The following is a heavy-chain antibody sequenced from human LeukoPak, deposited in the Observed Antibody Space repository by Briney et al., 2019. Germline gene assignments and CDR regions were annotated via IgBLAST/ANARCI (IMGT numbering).Heavy chain of an antibody. J-gene: IGHJ4*02. D-gene: IGHD6-13*01. CDR3: ARLVAGIAATGHFDY. CDR1: GGSISSYY. Sequence: SETLSLTCTVSGGSISSYYWSWIRQPPGKGLEWIGYIYYSGSTNYNPSLKSRVTISVDTSKNQFSLRLSSVTAADTAVYYCARLVAGIAATGHFDYWGQGTLVTVSS. CDR2: IYYSGST. V-gene: IGHV4-59*08.